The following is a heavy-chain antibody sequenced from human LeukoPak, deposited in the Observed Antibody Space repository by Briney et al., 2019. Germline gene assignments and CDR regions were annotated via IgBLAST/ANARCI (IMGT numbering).Heavy chain of an antibody. CDR3: ARTPTPSTVTTVTSAFDI. J-gene: IGHJ3*02. Sequence: PSETLSLTCAVYGGSFSGYYWSSIRQPPGKGLEWIGEINHSGSTNYNPSLKSRVTISVDKSKNQFSLKLSSVTAADTAVYYCARTPTPSTVTTVTSAFDIWGQGTMVTVSS. CDR2: INHSGST. CDR1: GGSFSGYY. D-gene: IGHD4-17*01. V-gene: IGHV4-34*01.